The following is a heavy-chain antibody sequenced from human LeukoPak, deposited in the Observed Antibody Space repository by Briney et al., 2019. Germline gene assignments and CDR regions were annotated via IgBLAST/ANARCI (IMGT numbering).Heavy chain of an antibody. Sequence: GGSLRLSCAASGFTFSRYAMSWVRQAPGKGLEWVCGISNSGESPYYANSVEGRFTISRDNSKNTLYLEIHSLRAEDTAVYYCAKKSRDGYNPFDYVGQGTLVTVSS. V-gene: IGHV3-23*01. CDR3: AKKSRDGYNPFDY. D-gene: IGHD5-24*01. CDR2: ISNSGESP. CDR1: GFTFSRYA. J-gene: IGHJ4*02.